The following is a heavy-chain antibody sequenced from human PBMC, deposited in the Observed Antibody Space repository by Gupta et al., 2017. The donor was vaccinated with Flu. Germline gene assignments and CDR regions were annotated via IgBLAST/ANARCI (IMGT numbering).Heavy chain of an antibody. CDR1: GGSFSGYY. D-gene: IGHD3-3*01. CDR2: INHSGST. V-gene: IGHV4-34*01. J-gene: IGHJ4*02. CDR3: AREPSPYVRWSGSSQRYYFDY. Sequence: QVQLQQWGAGLLKPSETLSLTCAVYGGSFSGYYWSWIRQPPGKGLEWIGEINHSGSTNYNPSLKSRVTISVDTSKNQFSLKLSSVTAADTAVYYCAREPSPYVRWSGSSQRYYFDYWGQGTLVTVSS.